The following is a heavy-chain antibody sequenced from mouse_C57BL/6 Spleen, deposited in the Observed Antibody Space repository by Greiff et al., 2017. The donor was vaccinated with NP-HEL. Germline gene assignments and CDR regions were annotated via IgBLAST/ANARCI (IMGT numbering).Heavy chain of an antibody. CDR1: GYTFTDYN. CDR3: ARAGATVVERGFAY. CDR2: INPNNGGT. D-gene: IGHD1-1*01. J-gene: IGHJ3*01. V-gene: IGHV1-18*01. Sequence: EVQLQQSGPELVKPGASVKIPCKASGYTFTDYNMDWVKQSHGKSLEWIGDINPNNGGTIYNQKFKGKATLTVDKSSSTAYMELRSLTSEDTAVYYCARAGATVVERGFAYWGQGTLVTVSA.